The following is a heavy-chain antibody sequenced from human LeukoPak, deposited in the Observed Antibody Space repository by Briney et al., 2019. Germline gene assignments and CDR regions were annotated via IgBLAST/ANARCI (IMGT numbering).Heavy chain of an antibody. D-gene: IGHD1-26*01. J-gene: IGHJ3*02. CDR3: AVDRVGATAFDI. CDR2: INHSGST. V-gene: IGHV4-34*08. Sequence: GSLRLSCAASGFTFSSHWMSWVRQAPGKGLEWIGEINHSGSTNYNPSLKSRVTISVDTSKNQFSLKLSSVTAADTAVYYCAVDRVGATAFDIWGQGTMVTVSS. CDR1: GFTFSSHW.